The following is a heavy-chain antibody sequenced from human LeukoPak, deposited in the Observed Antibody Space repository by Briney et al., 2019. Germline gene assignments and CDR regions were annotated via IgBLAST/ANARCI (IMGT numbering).Heavy chain of an antibody. D-gene: IGHD2-2*01. J-gene: IGHJ4*02. CDR2: IYPGDSDT. V-gene: IGHV5-51*01. CDR3: ARRQGCSSTSCPPDY. Sequence: GESLKISCRGSGDSVTTYWIGWVRQMSGKGLGWMGIIYPGDSDTRSTPSFQGHVTMSADKSINTASLQWSSLRASATAKYYCARRQGCSSTSCPPDYWGQGTLVTVSP. CDR1: GDSVTTYW.